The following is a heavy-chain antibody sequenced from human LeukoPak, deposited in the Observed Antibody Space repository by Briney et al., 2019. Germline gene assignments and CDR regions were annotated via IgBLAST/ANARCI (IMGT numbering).Heavy chain of an antibody. CDR1: GFTFSDYY. V-gene: IGHV3-11*01. D-gene: IGHD6-19*01. Sequence: VGSLRLSCAASGFTFSDYYMSWIRQAPGKGLEWVSYISSSGSTIYYADSVKGRFTISRDNAKNSLYLQMNSLRAEDTAVYYCARTAGSGWYRADYWGQGTLVTVSS. CDR2: ISSSGSTI. CDR3: ARTAGSGWYRADY. J-gene: IGHJ4*02.